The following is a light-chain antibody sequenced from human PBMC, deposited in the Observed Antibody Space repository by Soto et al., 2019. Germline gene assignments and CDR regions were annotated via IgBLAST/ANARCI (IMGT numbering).Light chain of an antibody. CDR1: QDISNS. J-gene: IGKJ1*01. CDR2: AAS. CDR3: QKYNSAPPT. V-gene: IGKV1-27*01. Sequence: DIPMTQSPSSLSASVGDRVTITCRASQDISNSLAWYQQKPGKVPKLLIYAASTLQSGVPSRFSGSGSGTDFTLTISSLQPEDVASYYCQKYNSAPPTFGQGTKVEIK.